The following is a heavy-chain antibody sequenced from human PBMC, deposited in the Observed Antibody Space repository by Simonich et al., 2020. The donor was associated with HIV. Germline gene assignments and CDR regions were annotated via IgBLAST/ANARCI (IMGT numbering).Heavy chain of an antibody. J-gene: IGHJ4*02. CDR3: ARRHPTTVTTPYFDY. CDR2: NNHRGTT. Sequence: QVQLQQWGAGLLKPSETLSLTCAVYGGSFSGYYWSWIRQPPGKGLEWIGENNHRGTTNHNPSLKSRVTISVDTSKNQFSLKLSSVTAADTAVYYCARRHPTTVTTPYFDYWGQGTLVTVSS. CDR1: GGSFSGYY. V-gene: IGHV4-34*01. D-gene: IGHD4-17*01.